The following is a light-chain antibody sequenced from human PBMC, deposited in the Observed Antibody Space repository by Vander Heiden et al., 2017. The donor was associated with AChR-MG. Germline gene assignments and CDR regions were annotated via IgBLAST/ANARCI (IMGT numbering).Light chain of an antibody. V-gene: IGLV2-14*01. CDR1: SSDVGGYNY. Sequence: QSALTQPASVPGSPGQPITISCTGTSSDVGGYNYVSWYQQHPGKAPKLMIYDVSKRPSGVSNRFSGSKSGNTASLTISGLQAEDEADYYCSSYTSSSTEVFGTGTKVTVL. CDR3: SSYTSSSTEV. CDR2: DVS. J-gene: IGLJ1*01.